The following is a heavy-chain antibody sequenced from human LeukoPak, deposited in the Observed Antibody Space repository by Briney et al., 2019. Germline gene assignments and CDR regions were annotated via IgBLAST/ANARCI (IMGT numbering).Heavy chain of an antibody. J-gene: IGHJ3*02. Sequence: GESLKISCKASGYSFSNYWIGWVRQMPGKGLEWLGNVYPGDFRTEYSPSFRGRVTISLDKSITTAYLQLNSLQAADIAMYYCTRGKYSNGADSFDMWGQGTMDTVSS. V-gene: IGHV5-51*01. D-gene: IGHD5-18*01. CDR3: TRGKYSNGADSFDM. CDR2: VYPGDFRT. CDR1: GYSFSNYW.